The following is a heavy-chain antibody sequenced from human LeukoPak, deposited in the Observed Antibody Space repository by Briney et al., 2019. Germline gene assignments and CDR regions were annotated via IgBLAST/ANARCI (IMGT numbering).Heavy chain of an antibody. CDR1: GGSISSYY. D-gene: IGHD5-12*01. V-gene: IGHV4-59*01. J-gene: IGHJ6*03. CDR3: ARAVRGVYIVATTHYYYYMDV. CDR2: IYYSGST. Sequence: KPSETLSLTCTVSGGSISSYYWSWIRQPPGKGLEWIGYIYYSGSTNYNPSLKSRVTISVDTSKNQFSLKLSSVTAADTAVYYCARAVRGVYIVATTHYYYYMDVWGKGTTVTVSS.